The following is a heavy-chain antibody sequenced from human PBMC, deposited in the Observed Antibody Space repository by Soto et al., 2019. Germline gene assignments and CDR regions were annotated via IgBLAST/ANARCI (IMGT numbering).Heavy chain of an antibody. Sequence: SETLSLTCTVSGGSISSYYWSWIRQPPGKGLEWIGYIYYSGSTNYNPSLKSRVTISVDTSKNQFSLKLSSVTAADTAVYYCARGALGTAAGYYYYYMDVWGKGTTVTVSS. V-gene: IGHV4-59*01. D-gene: IGHD6-13*01. CDR3: ARGALGTAAGYYYYYMDV. CDR1: GGSISSYY. J-gene: IGHJ6*03. CDR2: IYYSGST.